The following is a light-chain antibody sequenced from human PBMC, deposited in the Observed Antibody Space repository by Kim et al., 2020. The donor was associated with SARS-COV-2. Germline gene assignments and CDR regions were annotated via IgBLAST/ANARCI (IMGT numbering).Light chain of an antibody. CDR1: SSDVGNYNY. J-gene: IGLJ1*01. CDR2: DVS. Sequence: QSGTISCTGTSSDVGNYNYVSWYQHHPGKAPKLMIYDVSKRPSGVPDRFSGSKSGNTASLTISGLQAEDEADYYCCSYAGSYTFYVFGTGTKVTVL. CDR3: CSYAGSYTFYV. V-gene: IGLV2-11*01.